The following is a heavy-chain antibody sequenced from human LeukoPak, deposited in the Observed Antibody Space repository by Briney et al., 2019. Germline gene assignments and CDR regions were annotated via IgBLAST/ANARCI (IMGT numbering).Heavy chain of an antibody. D-gene: IGHD2-15*01. V-gene: IGHV3-33*06. Sequence: GRSLRLSCAASGFTFSDYGIHWVRQAPGKGLEWVAVIWYDGTNKYYGDSVKGRFTISRDNSRNTLYLQMNSLRAEDTAVYYCAKDRGSYSTTADSWGQGTLVTVSS. CDR2: IWYDGTNK. CDR3: AKDRGSYSTTADS. CDR1: GFTFSDYG. J-gene: IGHJ5*01.